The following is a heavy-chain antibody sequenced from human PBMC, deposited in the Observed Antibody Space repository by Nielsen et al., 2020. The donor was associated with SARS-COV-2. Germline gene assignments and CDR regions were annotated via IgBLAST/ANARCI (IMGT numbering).Heavy chain of an antibody. CDR1: GGTFSSYA. J-gene: IGHJ4*02. Sequence: SVKVSCKASGGTFSSYAISWVRQAPGQGLEWMGGIIPIFGTANYAQKFQGRVTITADESTSTAYMELSSLRSEDTAVYYCAGGYSYGLGYFDYWGQGTLVTVSS. D-gene: IGHD5-18*01. CDR3: AGGYSYGLGYFDY. CDR2: IIPIFGTA. V-gene: IGHV1-69*13.